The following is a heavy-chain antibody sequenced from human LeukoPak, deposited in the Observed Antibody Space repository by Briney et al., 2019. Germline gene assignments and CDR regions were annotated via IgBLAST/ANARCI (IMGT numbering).Heavy chain of an antibody. D-gene: IGHD1-1*01. J-gene: IGHJ4*02. CDR2: IKPSGGST. CDR1: EDTFNTSF. CDR3: GRGGMGTRRWSFDY. V-gene: IGHV1-46*02. Sequence: ASVKLSCKAAEDTFNTSFIHWGRQSPGQGLEWMGIIKPSGGSTSYAQKFQGRGTMTRDTSTSTVYMELRSLRSEDTAVYYCGRGGMGTRRWSFDYWGRGTLVTVSS.